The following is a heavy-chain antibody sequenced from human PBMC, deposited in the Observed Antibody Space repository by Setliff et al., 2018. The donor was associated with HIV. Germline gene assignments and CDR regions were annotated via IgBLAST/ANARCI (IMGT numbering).Heavy chain of an antibody. CDR3: VRGPQFRPH. Sequence: GGSLRLSCAASGFTFSSYAMSWVRQAPGKGLEWVSAISGSGGSTYYADSVKGRFTISRDNAKNTVYLQMNSLRAEDTAVYYCVRGPQFRPHWGQGTLVTVSS. CDR1: GFTFSSYA. CDR2: ISGSGGST. V-gene: IGHV3-23*01. J-gene: IGHJ4*02.